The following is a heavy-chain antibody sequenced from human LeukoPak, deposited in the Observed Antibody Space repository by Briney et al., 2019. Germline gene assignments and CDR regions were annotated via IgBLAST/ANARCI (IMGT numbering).Heavy chain of an antibody. D-gene: IGHD2-2*02. CDR3: TKYTAYYFDY. CDR1: GYTFGDYA. Sequence: GGFLRLSCTTSGYTFGDYAMSWFRQAPGKGLEWVGFIRNKAYGGTTEYAASVKGRFTISRDDSKSIAYLQMNSLRIEDTAVYYCTKYTAYYFDYWGQGILVSVSS. CDR2: IRNKAYGGTT. V-gene: IGHV3-49*03. J-gene: IGHJ4*02.